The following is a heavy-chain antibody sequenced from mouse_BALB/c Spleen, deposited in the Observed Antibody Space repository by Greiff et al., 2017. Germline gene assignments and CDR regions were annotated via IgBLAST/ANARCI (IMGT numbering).Heavy chain of an antibody. CDR2: IDPSDSYT. CDR1: GYTFTSYW. Sequence: QVQLQQPGAELVKPGASVKLSCKASGYTFTSYWMHWVKQRPGQGLEWIGEIDPSDSYTNYNQKFKGKATLTVDKSSSTAYMELRSLTSEDSAVYYCARRSPYGNYFAYWGQGTLVTVSA. J-gene: IGHJ3*01. V-gene: IGHV1-69*02. D-gene: IGHD2-1*01. CDR3: ARRSPYGNYFAY.